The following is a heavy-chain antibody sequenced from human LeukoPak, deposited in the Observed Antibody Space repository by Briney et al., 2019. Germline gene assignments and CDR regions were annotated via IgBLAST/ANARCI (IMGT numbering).Heavy chain of an antibody. CDR1: GFTFSSIS. V-gene: IGHV3-21*01. D-gene: IGHD3-10*01. CDR3: AREGGHYGSGSSDY. Sequence: PGGSLTLSSSASGFTFSSISLNWLPPAPGKGRVGFLSISSSSSYIYYAASVKGRFTISRDNAKNTLYLQMNSLRAEDTAVYYCAREGGHYGSGSSDYWGQGTLVTVSS. J-gene: IGHJ4*02. CDR2: ISSSSSYI.